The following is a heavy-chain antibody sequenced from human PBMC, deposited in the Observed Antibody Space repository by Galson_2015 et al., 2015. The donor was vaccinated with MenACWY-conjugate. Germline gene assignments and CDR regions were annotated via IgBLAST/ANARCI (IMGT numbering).Heavy chain of an antibody. Sequence: LRLSCAASGFTFSIYDMNWVRQAPGEGLEGVSYISSSVSTISYADSMKGRFTISRDNAKNSLYLQMDSLRAEDTAVYYCARDWVTTVPYYYYGMDVWGQGTTVTVSS. CDR3: ARDWVTTVPYYYYGMDV. CDR2: ISSSVSTI. CDR1: GFTFSIYD. V-gene: IGHV3-48*03. D-gene: IGHD4-11*01. J-gene: IGHJ6*02.